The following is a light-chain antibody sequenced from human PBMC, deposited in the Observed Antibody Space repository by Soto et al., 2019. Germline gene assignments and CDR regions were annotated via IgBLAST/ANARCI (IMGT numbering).Light chain of an antibody. CDR2: GAS. CDR1: QSVSSSY. Sequence: EIVLTQSPGTLYLSPGERDTLSGRASQSVSSSYLAWYQQKPGQAPRLLIYGASSRATGIPDRFSGSGSGTDFTLTISRLEPEDFAVYFCQQYSDLPMTFGQGTRLEIK. CDR3: QQYSDLPMT. V-gene: IGKV3-20*01. J-gene: IGKJ5*01.